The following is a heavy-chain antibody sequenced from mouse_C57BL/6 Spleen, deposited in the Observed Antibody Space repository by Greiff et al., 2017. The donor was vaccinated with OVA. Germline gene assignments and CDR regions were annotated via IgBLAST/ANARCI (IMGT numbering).Heavy chain of an antibody. CDR3: ARTPHYYGSSYYFDY. J-gene: IGHJ2*01. CDR2: IRSGGSYT. D-gene: IGHD1-1*01. Sequence: EVQLVESGGDLVKPGGSLKLSCAASGFTFSSYGMSWVRQTPDKRLEWVATIRSGGSYTYYPDSVKGRFTISRDNAKNTLYLQMSSLKSEDTAMYYCARTPHYYGSSYYFDYSGQGTTLTVSS. V-gene: IGHV5-6*01. CDR1: GFTFSSYG.